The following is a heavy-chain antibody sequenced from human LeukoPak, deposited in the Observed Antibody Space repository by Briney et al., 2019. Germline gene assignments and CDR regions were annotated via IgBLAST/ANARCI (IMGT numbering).Heavy chain of an antibody. Sequence: PGGSLRLSCAASGFTFSSYAMHWVRQAPGKGLEYVSAISSNGGSTYYANSVKGRFTISRDNSKNTLYLQMGSLRAEDMAVYYCARTEVEGGYSYVDDAFDIWGQGTMVTVSS. J-gene: IGHJ3*02. V-gene: IGHV3-64*01. CDR1: GFTFSSYA. D-gene: IGHD5-18*01. CDR2: ISSNGGST. CDR3: ARTEVEGGYSYVDDAFDI.